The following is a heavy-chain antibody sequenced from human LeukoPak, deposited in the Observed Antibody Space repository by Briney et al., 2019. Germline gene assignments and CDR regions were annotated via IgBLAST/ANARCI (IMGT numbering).Heavy chain of an antibody. J-gene: IGHJ4*02. V-gene: IGHV1-2*02. CDR2: INPNSGGT. Sequence: GASVKVSCKASGYTFTGYYMHWVRQAPGQGLEWMGWINPNSGGTNYAQKFQGRVTMTRDTSISTAYMELSRLRSDDTAVYYCARAETCGGDCYVFDYWGQGTLVTVSS. CDR3: ARAETCGGDCYVFDY. CDR1: GYTFTGYY. D-gene: IGHD2-21*01.